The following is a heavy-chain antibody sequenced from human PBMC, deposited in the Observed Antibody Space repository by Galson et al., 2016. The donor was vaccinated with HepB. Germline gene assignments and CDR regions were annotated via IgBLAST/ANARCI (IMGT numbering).Heavy chain of an antibody. CDR3: VHDLHTTFVS. J-gene: IGHJ5*01. Sequence: SLRLSCAASGFIFDDHGMSWVRQSPGKGLEWVTSISGSGQSTFYADSVKGRFTISRDKSNDTLFLQMSSLRPEDTGVYYCVHDLHTTFVSWGQGALVTVSS. V-gene: IGHV3-23*01. D-gene: IGHD1-1*01. CDR2: ISGSGQST. CDR1: GFIFDDHG.